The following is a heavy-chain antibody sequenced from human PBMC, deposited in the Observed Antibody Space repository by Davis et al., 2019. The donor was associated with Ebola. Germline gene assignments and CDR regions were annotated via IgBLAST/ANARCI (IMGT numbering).Heavy chain of an antibody. D-gene: IGHD3-10*01. J-gene: IGHJ6*03. CDR1: GFVFSTYA. CDR2: IKQDGSEK. V-gene: IGHV3-7*01. CDR3: ARVEADYFEPCYYMDV. Sequence: GESLKISCTGSGFVFSTYAMVWVRQAPGKGLEWVANIKQDGSEKYYVDSVKGRFTISRDNAKNSLYLQMNSLRAEDTAVYYCARVEADYFEPCYYMDVWGKGTTVTVSS.